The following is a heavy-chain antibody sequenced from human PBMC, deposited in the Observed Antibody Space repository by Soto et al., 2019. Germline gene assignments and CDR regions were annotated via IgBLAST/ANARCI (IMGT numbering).Heavy chain of an antibody. CDR1: GGTFSSSA. CDR3: ARDNDRLQLGGNYCYILAV. Sequence: QVQLVQSGAEMKEPGSSVKVSCKTSGGTFSSSAISWLRQAPGQGLEWMGGIIPLFRTPDYAQKFQGRVTFAPDQXTSTAYMELSSLRSEDTAVYYCARDNDRLQLGGNYCYILAVWGQGTTITVSS. V-gene: IGHV1-69*05. J-gene: IGHJ6*02. D-gene: IGHD4-4*01. CDR2: IIPLFRTP.